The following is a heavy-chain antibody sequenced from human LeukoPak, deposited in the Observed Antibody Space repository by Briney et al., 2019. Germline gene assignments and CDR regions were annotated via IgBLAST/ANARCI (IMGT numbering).Heavy chain of an antibody. V-gene: IGHV3-23*01. CDR1: GFTFQSFD. CDR2: ITGSGSHT. J-gene: IGHJ5*01. D-gene: IGHD1-14*01. Sequence: PGGSLRLSCEASGFTFQSFDMTWIRQAPGKGLEWVSLITGSGSHTFYAASVRGRFTVSRDNSKNTMFLQMNALRDEDTATYYCARRKFCRMGKKKEPNWFDSWGQGTLVTVSS. CDR3: ARRKFCRMGKKKEPNWFDS.